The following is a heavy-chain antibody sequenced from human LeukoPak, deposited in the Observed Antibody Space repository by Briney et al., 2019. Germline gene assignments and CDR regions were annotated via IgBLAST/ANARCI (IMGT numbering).Heavy chain of an antibody. J-gene: IGHJ6*02. Sequence: SVKVSCKASGGTFSSYAISWVRQAPGQGLEWMGRIIPILGIANYAQKFQGRVTITADKSTSTAYMELSSLRSEDTAVYYCAREVQWLVPNYYYYGMDVWGQGITVTVSS. CDR1: GGTFSSYA. V-gene: IGHV1-69*04. CDR2: IIPILGIA. CDR3: AREVQWLVPNYYYYGMDV. D-gene: IGHD6-19*01.